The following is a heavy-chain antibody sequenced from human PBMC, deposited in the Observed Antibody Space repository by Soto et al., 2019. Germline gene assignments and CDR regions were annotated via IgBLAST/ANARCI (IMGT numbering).Heavy chain of an antibody. J-gene: IGHJ5*02. D-gene: IGHD2-8*01. CDR3: AKKAGIVSLYRPEFDP. V-gene: IGHV3-23*01. CDR1: GFTFSSYS. Sequence: PGGSLRLSCATSGFTFSSYSMSWVRQAPWKGLEWVSVISGSDVSTYYADSVKGRFTISRDNSKNTLFLQMNSLRGEDTAVYYCAKKAGIVSLYRPEFDPPAQRTLVPVCS. CDR2: ISGSDVST.